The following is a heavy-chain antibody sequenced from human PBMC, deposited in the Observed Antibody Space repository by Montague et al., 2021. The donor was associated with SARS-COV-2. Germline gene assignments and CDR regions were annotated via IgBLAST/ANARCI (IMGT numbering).Heavy chain of an antibody. V-gene: IGHV3-9*01. D-gene: IGHD3-22*01. J-gene: IGHJ4*02. CDR2: ITWCSGTL. Sequence: SLRLSCAASGFTVGYHAMHWVRQAPGKGPEWISYITWCSGTLGYADSVXGLFTISRDNAKNSLYLQMNSLRVKDTALYYCAKDFDYYDSSGYFDYWGQGTLVTVSS. CDR3: AKDFDYYDSSGYFDY. CDR1: GFTVGYHA.